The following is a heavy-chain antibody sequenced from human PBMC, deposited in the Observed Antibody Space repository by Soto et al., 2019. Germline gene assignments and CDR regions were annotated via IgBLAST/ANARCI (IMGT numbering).Heavy chain of an antibody. J-gene: IGHJ4*02. CDR1: GGSITRSGYY. CDR2: IYNSGTT. V-gene: IGHV4-31*03. CDR3: AREPAP. Sequence: QVQLQESGPGLVKPSETLSLTCTVSGGSITRSGYYWCWIRQPPGKGLEWIGYIYNSGTTYYNPPITSRVTISVDTSKNPCSLNLTCVTVADTAVYYCAREPAPGGQGTLVTDSS.